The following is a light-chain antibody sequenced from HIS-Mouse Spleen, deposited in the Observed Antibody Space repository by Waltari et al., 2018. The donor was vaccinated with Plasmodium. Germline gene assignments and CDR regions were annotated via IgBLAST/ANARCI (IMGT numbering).Light chain of an antibody. CDR3: YSTDSSGNHRV. J-gene: IGLJ3*02. V-gene: IGLV3-10*01. Sequence: SYELTQPPSVSVSPGQTARITCSGAALPKKYAYGYQQKSGQAPVLGSYEDSKRPSGIPERFSGSSSGTMATLTISGAQVEDEADYYCYSTDSSGNHRVFGGGTKLTVL. CDR2: EDS. CDR1: ALPKKY.